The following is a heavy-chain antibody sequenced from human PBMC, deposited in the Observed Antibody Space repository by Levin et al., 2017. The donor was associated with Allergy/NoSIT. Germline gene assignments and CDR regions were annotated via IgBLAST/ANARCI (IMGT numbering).Heavy chain of an antibody. CDR2: IYSGGST. J-gene: IGHJ4*02. Sequence: GESLKISCAASGFTVSSHYMSWVRQAPGKGLEWVSVIYSGGSTYYADSVKGRFTISRDNSKNTLYLQMNSLRAEDTAVYYCARAGRYGDYHNWGQGTLVTVSS. CDR3: ARAGRYGDYHN. V-gene: IGHV3-53*01. CDR1: GFTVSSHY. D-gene: IGHD4-17*01.